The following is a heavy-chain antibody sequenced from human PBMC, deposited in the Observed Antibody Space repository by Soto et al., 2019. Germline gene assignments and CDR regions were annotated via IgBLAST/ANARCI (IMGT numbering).Heavy chain of an antibody. CDR2: MSYAGTYK. V-gene: IGHV3-30*18. CDR3: AKEMYPRTVLDSSSPWGDY. J-gene: IGHJ4*02. Sequence: LRLSCAVSGFTFSDYGMHWVRQAPGKGLEWVAVMSYAGTYKYYADSVKGRFTISRDLSGNTLFLQMNSLRLEDTAVYFCAKEMYPRTVLDSSSPWGDYWGQGTLVTVSS. D-gene: IGHD6-6*01. CDR1: GFTFSDYG.